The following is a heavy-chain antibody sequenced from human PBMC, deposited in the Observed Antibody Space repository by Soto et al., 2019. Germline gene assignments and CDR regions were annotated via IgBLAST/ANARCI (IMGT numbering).Heavy chain of an antibody. CDR3: ARDLGVALATLTLDY. V-gene: IGHV3-21*01. CDR1: RFTFSSYS. Sequence: GGSLRLSCAASRFTFSSYSMNCVRQAPGKGPEWVADITTSSSFRFYADSVKGRFTISRDDAKNSLYLQMNSLGAEDTGVYYCARDLGVALATLTLDYWGQGTLVTVSS. CDR2: ITTSSSFR. D-gene: IGHD2-15*01. J-gene: IGHJ4*02.